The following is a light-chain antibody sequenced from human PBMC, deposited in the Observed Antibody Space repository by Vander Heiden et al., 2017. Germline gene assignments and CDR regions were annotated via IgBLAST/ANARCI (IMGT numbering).Light chain of an antibody. CDR2: GAS. J-gene: IGKJ2*01. Sequence: DVQLPQSPSSLSASVGDRVTITCRASESIRSYLNWYRQKPGKAPDLLIYGASSLHSGVPSRFSGSGSGTDFTLTISSLQPEDFATYYCQQSDSAPVTFGQGTKVEIK. CDR1: ESIRSY. V-gene: IGKV1-39*01. CDR3: QQSDSAPVT.